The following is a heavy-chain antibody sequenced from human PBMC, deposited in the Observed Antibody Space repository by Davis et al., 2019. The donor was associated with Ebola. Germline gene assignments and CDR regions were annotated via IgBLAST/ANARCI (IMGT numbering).Heavy chain of an antibody. J-gene: IGHJ4*02. D-gene: IGHD1-1*01. CDR3: ARAQFPTTSDH. V-gene: IGHV1-18*04. Sequence: AASVKVSCNASGYTFTSYGISWVRQAPGQGLEWMGWISAYNGNTNYAQKLQGRVTMTTDTSTSTAYMEVGILRSDDTAVYYCARAQFPTTSDHWGQGTLVTVSS. CDR2: ISAYNGNT. CDR1: GYTFTSYG.